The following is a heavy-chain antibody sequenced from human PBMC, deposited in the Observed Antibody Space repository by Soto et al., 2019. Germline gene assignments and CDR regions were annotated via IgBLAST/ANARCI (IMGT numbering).Heavy chain of an antibody. J-gene: IGHJ4*02. CDR3: AVDGGEQWPSSFDH. V-gene: IGHV3-33*01. Sequence: GGSLRLSCTASEFTLSRFGMHWVRQAPGKGLEWVAVMWYDGTNIYYGDSVKGRFTISRDDSKNTLYLQMNSLRTEDTAVYYCAVDGGEQWPSSFDHWGQGTLVTVSS. CDR2: MWYDGTNI. D-gene: IGHD6-19*01. CDR1: EFTLSRFG.